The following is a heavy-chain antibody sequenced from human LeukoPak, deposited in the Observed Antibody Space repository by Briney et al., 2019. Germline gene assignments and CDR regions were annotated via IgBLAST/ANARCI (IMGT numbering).Heavy chain of an antibody. CDR1: GGSISSGGYY. J-gene: IGHJ3*02. V-gene: IGHV4-31*03. CDR3: ARDRASPYDFWSDSHAFDI. CDR2: IYYSGST. D-gene: IGHD3-3*01. Sequence: SETLSLTCTVSGGSISSGGYYWSWIRQHPGKGLEWIGYIYYSGSTHYNPSLKSRVTISVDTSKNQFSLKLSSVTAADTAVYYCARDRASPYDFWSDSHAFDIWGQGTMVTVSS.